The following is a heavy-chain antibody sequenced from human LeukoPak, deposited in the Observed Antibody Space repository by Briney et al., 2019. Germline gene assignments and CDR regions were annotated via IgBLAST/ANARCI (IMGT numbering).Heavy chain of an antibody. Sequence: SVKVSCKASGGTFSSYAISWVRQAPGQGLEWMGGIIAIFGTANYAQKFQGRVTITADESTSTAYMELSSLRSEDTAVYYCARDSGDGYNYLDYWGQGTLVTVSS. D-gene: IGHD5-24*01. V-gene: IGHV1-69*01. CDR2: IIAIFGTA. CDR3: ARDSGDGYNYLDY. J-gene: IGHJ4*02. CDR1: GGTFSSYA.